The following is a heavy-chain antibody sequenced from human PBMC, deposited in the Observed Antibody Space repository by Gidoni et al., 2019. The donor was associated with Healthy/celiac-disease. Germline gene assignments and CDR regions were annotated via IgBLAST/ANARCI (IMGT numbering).Heavy chain of an antibody. V-gene: IGHV1-69*01. J-gene: IGHJ6*02. CDR1: GGTFSSYS. CDR3: AREDCSGGSCYSHYYYGMDV. Sequence: QLQLVHSGAEVTKTVSSAQVTCKASGGTFSSYSIRWVRQAPEQGLEWMGGIIPILVTANDAQKFQGRVTITADESTSTAYMELSSLRAEDTAVYYCAREDCSGGSCYSHYYYGMDVWGQGTTVTVSS. CDR2: IIPILVTA. D-gene: IGHD2-15*01.